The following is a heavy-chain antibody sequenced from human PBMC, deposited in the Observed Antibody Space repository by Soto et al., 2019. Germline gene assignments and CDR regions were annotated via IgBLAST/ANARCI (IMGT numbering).Heavy chain of an antibody. Sequence: GGSLRLSCAASGFTFSSYTMHWVRQAPGKGLEWVAVISYDGSNKYYADSVKGRFTISRDNSKNTLYLQMNSLRAEDTAVYYCARPSIAALWGAFDIWGQGTMVTVSS. J-gene: IGHJ3*02. CDR2: ISYDGSNK. V-gene: IGHV3-30-3*01. CDR1: GFTFSSYT. CDR3: ARPSIAALWGAFDI. D-gene: IGHD6-6*01.